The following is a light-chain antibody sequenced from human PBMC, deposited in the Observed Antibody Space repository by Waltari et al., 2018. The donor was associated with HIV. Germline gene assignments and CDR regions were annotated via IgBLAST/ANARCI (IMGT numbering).Light chain of an antibody. V-gene: IGLV2-23*01. CDR2: EGS. Sequence: QSALSQPASVAGSPGPSITISCTGTSIDVGSYNLVSCYPQHPGKAPELMIYEGSKRPSGVSNRFSGSKSGNTASLTISGLQSEDEADYYCCSYSGSSTFNYVFGTGTKFTVL. J-gene: IGLJ1*01. CDR1: SIDVGSYNL. CDR3: CSYSGSSTFNYV.